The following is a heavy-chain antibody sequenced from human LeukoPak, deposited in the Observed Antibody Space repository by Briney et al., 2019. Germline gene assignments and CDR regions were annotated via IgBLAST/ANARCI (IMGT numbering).Heavy chain of an antibody. CDR1: GYIFTDYW. V-gene: IGHV5-51*01. CDR3: ARSPHGDDF. CDR2: VYPDDSDT. D-gene: IGHD2-21*02. J-gene: IGHJ4*02. Sequence: GESLKISCQGSGYIFTDYWISWLRLMPGKGLERMGIVYPDDSDTRYSPSFQGQVTISVDKSIRTAYLQWSTLKASDTAMYYCARSPHGDDFWGQGTLVTVSS.